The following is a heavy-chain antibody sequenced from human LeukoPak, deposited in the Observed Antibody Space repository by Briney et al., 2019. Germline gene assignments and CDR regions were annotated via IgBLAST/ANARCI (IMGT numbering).Heavy chain of an antibody. CDR1: GGSISSYY. D-gene: IGHD6-19*01. V-gene: IGHV4-4*07. CDR2: IYTSGST. CDR3: ARWVRVAVAGTVPYYYYYGMDV. J-gene: IGHJ6*02. Sequence: SETLSLTCTVSGGSISSYYWSWIRQPAGKGLEWTGRIYTSGSTNYNPSLKSRVTMSVDTSKNQFSLKLSSVTAADTAVYYCARWVRVAVAGTVPYYYYYGMDVWGQGTTVTVSS.